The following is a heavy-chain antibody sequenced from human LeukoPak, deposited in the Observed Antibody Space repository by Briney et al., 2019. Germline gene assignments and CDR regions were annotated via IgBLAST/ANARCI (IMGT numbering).Heavy chain of an antibody. CDR2: ILQSGDT. V-gene: IGHV4-34*12. CDR3: ASLMQGPGSYSNYYYGIDV. Sequence: SETLSLTCAIYGGSFDDYYWSWIRQSPGKGLEWIGEILQSGDTNYNPSLKSRVTISLDTSKNQFSLKLMSVTAADTAVYYCASLMQGPGSYSNYYYGIDVWGKGTTVIVSS. J-gene: IGHJ6*04. CDR1: GGSFDDYY. D-gene: IGHD3-10*01.